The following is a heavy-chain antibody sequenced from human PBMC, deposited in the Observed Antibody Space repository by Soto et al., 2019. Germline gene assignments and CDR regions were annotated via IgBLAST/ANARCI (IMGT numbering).Heavy chain of an antibody. V-gene: IGHV3-74*01. D-gene: IGHD2-21*01. J-gene: IGHJ6*02. CDR2: INSDGTIS. CDR3: ARLSGDHSAFFSYGMDA. Sequence: GGSLRLSCAASGFTFDTYWMNWVRQAPVKGPEWLPGINSDGTISSYADSVKGRFTISRDNARNTLSLQMNSLRADDTAVYYCARLSGDHSAFFSYGMDAWGQGTTVTVSS. CDR1: GFTFDTYW.